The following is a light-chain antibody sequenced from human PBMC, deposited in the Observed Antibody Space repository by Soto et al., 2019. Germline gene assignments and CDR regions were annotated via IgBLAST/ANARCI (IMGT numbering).Light chain of an antibody. Sequence: EIVLTQSPGTLSLSPGERATLSCRASQSVSSSYLAWYQQKPGHAPRLLIYGASSKATGIPDRFSGSGSATDFTLTISRLEPEDFAVYYCQQYGSSPLLTFGGGTKVEIK. CDR3: QQYGSSPLLT. CDR2: GAS. CDR1: QSVSSSY. V-gene: IGKV3-20*01. J-gene: IGKJ4*01.